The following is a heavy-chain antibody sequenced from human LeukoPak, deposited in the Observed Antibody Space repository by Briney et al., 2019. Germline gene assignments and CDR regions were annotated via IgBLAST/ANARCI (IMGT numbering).Heavy chain of an antibody. CDR1: GGSFSGDY. CDR2: INHSGST. CDR3: ARVVTGTTANWFDP. V-gene: IGHV4-34*01. Sequence: PSETLSLTCAVYGGSFSGDYWSWIRQPPGKGLEWIGEINHSGSTNYNPSLKSRVTISVDTSKNQFSLKLSSVTAADTAVYYCARVVTGTTANWFDPWGQGTLVTVSS. J-gene: IGHJ5*02. D-gene: IGHD1-7*01.